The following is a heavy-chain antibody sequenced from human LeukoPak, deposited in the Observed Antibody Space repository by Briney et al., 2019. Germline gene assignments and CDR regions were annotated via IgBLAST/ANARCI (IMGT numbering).Heavy chain of an antibody. D-gene: IGHD6-19*01. CDR1: GDSISSSSNY. CDR2: IHYSGST. J-gene: IGHJ4*02. V-gene: IGHV4-39*01. CDR3: ARLGSGWYYFDF. Sequence: PSETLSLTCTVSGDSISSSSNYWGWIRQPPEKGLEWIGSIHYSGSTYYNPSVGGRVTISVDTSKNQFSPKLSSVTAADTAVYYCARLGSGWYYFDFWGQGTLVTVSS.